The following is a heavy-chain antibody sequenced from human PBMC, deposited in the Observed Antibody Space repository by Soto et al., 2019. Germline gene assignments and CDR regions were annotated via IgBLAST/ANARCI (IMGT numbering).Heavy chain of an antibody. CDR2: IYYSGST. J-gene: IGHJ4*02. Sequence: QVQLQESGPGLVKPSQNLSLTCTVSGGSISSGGYYWSWIRQHPGKGLEWIGYIYYSGSTYYNPSLKSRVTISVATSKNQFSLKLSSVTAADTAVYYCARETVDTAMGTFDYWGQGTLVTVSS. CDR1: GGSISSGGYY. CDR3: ARETVDTAMGTFDY. D-gene: IGHD5-18*01. V-gene: IGHV4-31*03.